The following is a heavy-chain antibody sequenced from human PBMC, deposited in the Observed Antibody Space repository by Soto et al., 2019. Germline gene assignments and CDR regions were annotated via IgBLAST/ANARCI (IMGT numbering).Heavy chain of an antibody. V-gene: IGHV3-30*18. CDR3: AKESHSSSWYSDWFDP. Sequence: QVQLVESGGGVVQPGRSLRLSCAASGFTFSSYGMHWVRQAPGKGLEWVAVISYDGSNKYYADSVKGRFTISRDNSKNTLYLPMNSLRAEDTAVYYCAKESHSSSWYSDWFDPWGQGTLVTVSS. J-gene: IGHJ5*02. D-gene: IGHD6-13*01. CDR2: ISYDGSNK. CDR1: GFTFSSYG.